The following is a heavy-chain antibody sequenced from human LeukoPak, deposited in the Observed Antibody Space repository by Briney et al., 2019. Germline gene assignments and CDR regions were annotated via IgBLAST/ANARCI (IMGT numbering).Heavy chain of an antibody. Sequence: GGSLRLSCAASGFTFSSYGMHWVRQAPGKGLEWVAVIWYDGSNKYYADSVKGRFTISRDNSKNTLYLQMNRLRAEDTAVYYCAAGLCTNGVCYAYWGQGPLVTVSS. CDR1: GFTFSSYG. J-gene: IGHJ4*02. CDR3: AAGLCTNGVCYAY. V-gene: IGHV3-33*01. CDR2: IWYDGSNK. D-gene: IGHD2-8*01.